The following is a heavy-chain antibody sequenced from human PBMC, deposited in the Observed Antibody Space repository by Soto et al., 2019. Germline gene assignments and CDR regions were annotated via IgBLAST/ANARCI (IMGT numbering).Heavy chain of an antibody. J-gene: IGHJ4*02. CDR2: ISAYNGNT. D-gene: IGHD2-2*01. CDR3: ARASHQYCSSTSCPSYY. CDR1: GYTFTSYG. V-gene: IGHV1-18*01. Sequence: GASVKVSCKASGYTFTSYGISWVRQAPGQGFEWMGWISAYNGNTNYAQKLQGRVTMTTDTSTSTAYMELRSLRSDDTAVYYCARASHQYCSSTSCPSYYWGQGTLVTVSS.